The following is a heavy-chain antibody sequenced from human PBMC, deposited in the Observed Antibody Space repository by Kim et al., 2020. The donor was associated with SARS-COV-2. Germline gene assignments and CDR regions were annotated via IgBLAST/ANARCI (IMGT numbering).Heavy chain of an antibody. CDR1: GVSFSGYY. CDR2: INHSGST. CDR3: ARELFSRRGVAFDI. D-gene: IGHD3-3*01. V-gene: IGHV4-34*01. Sequence: SETLSLTCAAYGVSFSGYYWSWIRQPPGKGLEWIGEINHSGSTNYNPSLKSRVTISVDTSKNQFPLKLSSVTAADTAVYYCARELFSRRGVAFDIWGQGTMVTVSS. J-gene: IGHJ3*02.